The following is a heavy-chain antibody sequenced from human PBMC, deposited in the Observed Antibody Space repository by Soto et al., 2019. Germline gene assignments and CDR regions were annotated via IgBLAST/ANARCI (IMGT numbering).Heavy chain of an antibody. CDR2: IYHSGST. D-gene: IGHD6-13*01. CDR3: ARGSLAIAAAGRTGPDAFDI. J-gene: IGHJ3*02. CDR1: GGSISSGGYS. Sequence: SETLSLTCAVSGGSISSGGYSWSWIRQPPGKGLEWIGYIYHSGSTYYNPSLKSRVTISVDRSKNQFSLKLSSVTAADTAVYYCARGSLAIAAAGRTGPDAFDIWGQGTMVTVSS. V-gene: IGHV4-30-2*01.